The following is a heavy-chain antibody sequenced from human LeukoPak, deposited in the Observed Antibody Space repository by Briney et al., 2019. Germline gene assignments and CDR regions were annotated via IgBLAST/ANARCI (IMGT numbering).Heavy chain of an antibody. D-gene: IGHD3-3*01. J-gene: IGHJ6*02. CDR3: ARDLRNRFWSGYFHYYGMDV. CDR2: INHSGST. CDR1: GGSFSGYY. V-gene: IGHV4-34*01. Sequence: SETLSLTCAVYGGSFSGYYWSWIRQPPGKGLEWIWEINHSGSTNYNPSLKSRVTISVDTSKNQFSLKLSSVTAADTAVYYCARDLRNRFWSGYFHYYGMDVWGQGTTVTVSS.